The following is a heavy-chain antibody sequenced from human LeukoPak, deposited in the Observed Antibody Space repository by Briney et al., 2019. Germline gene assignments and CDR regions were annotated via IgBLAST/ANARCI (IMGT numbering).Heavy chain of an antibody. CDR1: GFIFGSYG. CDR2: ISGSGGST. V-gene: IGHV3-23*01. J-gene: IGHJ4*02. D-gene: IGHD6-13*01. Sequence: PGGSLRLSCAASGFIFGSYGMSWVRQAPGKGLEWVSVISGSGGSTYYADSVKGRFTISRDNSKNTLYLQMNSLRAEDTAVYYCAKLAYSGSWYLDYWGQGTLVTVSS. CDR3: AKLAYSGSWYLDY.